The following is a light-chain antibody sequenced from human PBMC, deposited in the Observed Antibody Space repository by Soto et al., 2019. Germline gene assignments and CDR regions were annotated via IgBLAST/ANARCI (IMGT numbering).Light chain of an antibody. J-gene: IGKJ2*01. CDR3: QQYGSSPIYT. V-gene: IGKV3-20*01. CDR2: GAS. Sequence: EIVLTQSPGTLSLSPGERATLSCRASQSVSINYLAWYQQKPGQAPRLLIHGASSRATGIPDRFSGSGSGTDFTLTISRLEPEDFAVYYCQQYGSSPIYTFGQGTKLEIK. CDR1: QSVSINY.